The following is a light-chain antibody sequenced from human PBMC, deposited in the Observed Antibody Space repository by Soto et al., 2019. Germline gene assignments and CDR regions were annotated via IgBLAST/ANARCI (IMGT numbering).Light chain of an antibody. J-gene: IGKJ4*01. CDR2: DAS. Sequence: EGVMTQTTGTECLSPGERATLSGRASQSVRSTYFAWYQHKPGQAPRLLIFDASTRATGIPDRFSGSGSGTDFTVPISRLEPEDFAPYYCHQYGHSPVTCGGGTKVDIK. V-gene: IGKV3-20*01. CDR1: QSVRSTY. CDR3: HQYGHSPVT.